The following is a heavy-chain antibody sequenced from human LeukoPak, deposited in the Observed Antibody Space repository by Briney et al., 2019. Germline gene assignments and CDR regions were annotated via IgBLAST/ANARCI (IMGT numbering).Heavy chain of an antibody. CDR3: AREDPKAGYHDY. V-gene: IGHV4-39*02. J-gene: IGHJ4*02. Sequence: SETLSLTCTVSGGSISSSSYYWGWIRQPPGKGLEWIGSIYYSGSNYYNPSLKSRVTIYVDTSKNQFSLKRSSVTAADTAVYYCAREDPKAGYHDYWGQGTLVTVSS. CDR2: IYYSGSN. CDR1: GGSISSSSYY. D-gene: IGHD3-9*01.